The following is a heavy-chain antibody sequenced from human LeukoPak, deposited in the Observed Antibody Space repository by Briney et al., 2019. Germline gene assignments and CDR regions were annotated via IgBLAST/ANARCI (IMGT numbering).Heavy chain of an antibody. CDR3: AKGGVPAAPGGTFDY. V-gene: IGHV3-30*18. CDR2: ISYDGSNK. J-gene: IGHJ4*02. CDR1: GFTFDDYG. Sequence: PGGSLRLSCAASGFTFDDYGMSWVRQAPGKGLEWVAVISYDGSNKYYADSVKGRFTISRDNAKNSLYLQMNSLRAEDTALYYCAKGGVPAAPGGTFDYWGQGTLVTVSS. D-gene: IGHD2-2*01.